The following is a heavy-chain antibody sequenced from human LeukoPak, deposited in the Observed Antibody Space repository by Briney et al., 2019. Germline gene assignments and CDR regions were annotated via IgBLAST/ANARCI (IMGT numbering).Heavy chain of an antibody. Sequence: GGSLRLSCAASGFTFSSYSMNWVRQAPGKGLEWVSSISSSSYIYYADSVKGRFTISRDNAKNSLYLQMNSLRAEDTAVYYCARGSMMKGVPDYWGQGTLVTVSS. D-gene: IGHD3-16*01. J-gene: IGHJ4*02. CDR3: ARGSMMKGVPDY. V-gene: IGHV3-21*01. CDR1: GFTFSSYS. CDR2: ISSSSYI.